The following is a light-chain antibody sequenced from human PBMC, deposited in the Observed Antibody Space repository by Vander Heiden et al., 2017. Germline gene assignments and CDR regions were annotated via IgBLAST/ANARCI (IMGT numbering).Light chain of an antibody. CDR2: SNN. CDR1: SFN. CDR3: AAWDDSLNGYV. V-gene: IGLV1-44*01. Sequence: QSVLPQRPSAPGTPGQRVPISCSGISFNIYSNNLRPSGVPDRFSGSKSGTPASLAISGLQSEDEADYYCAAWDDSLNGYVFGTGTKVTVL. J-gene: IGLJ1*01.